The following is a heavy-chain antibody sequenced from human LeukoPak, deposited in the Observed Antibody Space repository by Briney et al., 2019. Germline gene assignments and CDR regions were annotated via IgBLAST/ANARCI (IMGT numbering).Heavy chain of an antibody. D-gene: IGHD1-26*01. CDR1: GFTFSSYG. CDR3: AKEALFGSYFGY. Sequence: GGSLRLSCAASGFTFSSYGMHWVRQAPGKGLEWVAVISYDGSNKYYADSVKGRFTISRDNSKNTLYLQMNSLRAEDTAVYYYAKEALFGSYFGYWGQGTLVTVSS. V-gene: IGHV3-30*18. CDR2: ISYDGSNK. J-gene: IGHJ4*02.